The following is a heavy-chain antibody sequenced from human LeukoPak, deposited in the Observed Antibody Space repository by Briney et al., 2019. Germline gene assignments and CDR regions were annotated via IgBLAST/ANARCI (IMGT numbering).Heavy chain of an antibody. D-gene: IGHD4-23*01. Sequence: PGGSLRLSCAASGFTFSSYAMHWVRQAPGKGLEWVAVISYDGSNKYYADSVKGRFTISRDNSKNTLYLQMNSLRAEDTAVYYCAALGRGGNSDYWGQGTLVTVSS. J-gene: IGHJ4*02. CDR3: AALGRGGNSDY. CDR2: ISYDGSNK. V-gene: IGHV3-30-3*01. CDR1: GFTFSSYA.